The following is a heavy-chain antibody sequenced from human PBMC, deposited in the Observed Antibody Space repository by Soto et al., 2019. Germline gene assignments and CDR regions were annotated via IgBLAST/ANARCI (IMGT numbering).Heavy chain of an antibody. J-gene: IGHJ5*02. D-gene: IGHD2-2*01. CDR3: ATGRSEVVPGAMDT. CDR2: IYPTGST. Sequence: SETLSLTCTVSGDSFSNYYCNWVRKSAGKGLEWIGRIYPTGSTTYNPSLKSRLTMSVDTSKNQFSLRLTSMTAADTAVYYCATGRSEVVPGAMDTWGQGTMVTVYS. V-gene: IGHV4-4*07. CDR1: GDSFSNYY.